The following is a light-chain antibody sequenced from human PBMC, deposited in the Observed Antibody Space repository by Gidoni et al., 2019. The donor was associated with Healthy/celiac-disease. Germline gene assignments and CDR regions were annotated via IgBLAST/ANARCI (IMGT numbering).Light chain of an antibody. J-gene: IGKJ2*01. V-gene: IGKV3-20*01. CDR1: QSVSSSY. CDR3: QQYGSSPYT. Sequence: EIVLTQSPGTLSLSPGERATLSCRASQSVSSSYLAWYQQKPGQAPRLLIYGASSRATGIPDRFSGSGSGTDFTLTISRLEPEDFAVYYCQQYGSSPYTFVXXXPSWRSN. CDR2: GAS.